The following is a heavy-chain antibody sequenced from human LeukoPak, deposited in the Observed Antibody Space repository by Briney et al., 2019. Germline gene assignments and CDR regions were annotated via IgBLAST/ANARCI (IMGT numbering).Heavy chain of an antibody. J-gene: IGHJ1*01. CDR1: GGPISSYY. V-gene: IGHV4-4*07. D-gene: IGHD2-2*01. Sequence: SETLSLTCTVSGGPISSYYWSWIRQPAGKGLEWIGRIYTSGSTNYNPSLKSRVTMSVDTSKNQFSLKLSSVTAADTAVYYCARELDCSSTSCQGAEYFQHWGQGTLVTVSS. CDR3: ARELDCSSTSCQGAEYFQH. CDR2: IYTSGST.